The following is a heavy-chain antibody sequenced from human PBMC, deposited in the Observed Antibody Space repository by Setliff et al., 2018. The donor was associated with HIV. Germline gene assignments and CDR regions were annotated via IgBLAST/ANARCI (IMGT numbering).Heavy chain of an antibody. J-gene: IGHJ5*02. CDR2: IRTKAYRGTT. CDR3: SRGARPTDEYVWFDP. CDR1: GFTFGDYP. Sequence: HPGGSLRLSCATSGFTFGDYPMSWFRQAPGKGLEWVSFIRTKAYRGTTEYAASVEGRFTISRDDSTSIAYLQMNSLRTEDTAVYFCSRGARPTDEYVWFDPWGQGTLVTVSS. D-gene: IGHD4-17*01. V-gene: IGHV3-49*03.